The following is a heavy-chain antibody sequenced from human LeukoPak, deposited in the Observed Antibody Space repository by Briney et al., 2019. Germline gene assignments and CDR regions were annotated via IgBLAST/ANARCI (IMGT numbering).Heavy chain of an antibody. CDR2: INPNSCGI. Sequence: ASVKVCCKPSRSTFTAYYILWAPQAPGQGPEWMGWINPNSCGINYAHKSPGRATMTRATSMNTAYMELSRLRADDTAVYYCARGGSIAVTGTRFDPWGQGTLVTVSS. J-gene: IGHJ5*02. CDR3: ARGGSIAVTGTRFDP. D-gene: IGHD6-19*01. V-gene: IGHV1-2*07. CDR1: RSTFTAYY.